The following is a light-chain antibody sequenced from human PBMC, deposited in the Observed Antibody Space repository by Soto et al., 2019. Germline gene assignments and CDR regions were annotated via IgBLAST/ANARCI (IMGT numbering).Light chain of an antibody. CDR3: QQYNDWGT. CDR2: DAS. CDR1: QSVSSN. V-gene: IGKV3-15*01. J-gene: IGKJ1*01. Sequence: IVMTQSPATLSVSPGERATLSCRASQSVSSNLAWFQQKPGQAPRLLIFDASTRATGVPARFSGSGSGTDFTLTFSSLQSEDFAVYYCQQYNDWGTFGQGTKVDIK.